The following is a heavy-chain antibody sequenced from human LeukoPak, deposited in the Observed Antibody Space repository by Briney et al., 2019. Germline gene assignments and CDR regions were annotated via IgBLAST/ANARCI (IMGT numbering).Heavy chain of an antibody. Sequence: PGGSLRHSRRALGFTLILYAINGVGQAPGKGLEWVTVISSEGSNEYYADSVKGRFTLSRDNPKNTLYLQMNSLRTEDTAVYYCAVVMCETRKQCLGYLSFWGRGTLVTLSS. CDR3: AVVMCETRKQCLGYLSF. J-gene: IGHJ1*01. D-gene: IGHD6-19*01. CDR1: GFTLILYA. V-gene: IGHV3-30*03. CDR2: ISSEGSNE.